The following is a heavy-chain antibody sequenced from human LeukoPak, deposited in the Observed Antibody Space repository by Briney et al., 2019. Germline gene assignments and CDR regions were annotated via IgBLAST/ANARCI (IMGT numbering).Heavy chain of an antibody. J-gene: IGHJ4*02. V-gene: IGHV2-70*01. CDR3: ARLLYGDRTGDFDY. CDR2: INWDDDK. CDR1: GFALTTSGMC. Sequence: ESGPALVKPTQTLTLTCTFSGFALTTSGMCVSWIRQPPGKALEWLALINWDDDKYYSTSLKTRLTISKDTSKNQVVLTLTNMDPVDTATYFCARLLYGDRTGDFDYWGQGTLVTVSS. D-gene: IGHD4-17*01.